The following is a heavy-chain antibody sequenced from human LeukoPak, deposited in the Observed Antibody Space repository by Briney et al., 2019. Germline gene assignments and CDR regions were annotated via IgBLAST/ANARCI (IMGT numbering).Heavy chain of an antibody. CDR1: GFTFSTCA. CDR2: ISGSGTGT. V-gene: IGHV3-23*01. Sequence: GGSLRLSCAASGFTFSTCAMSWVRQAPGKGLEWVSGNSGGGTGKGLEWVSAISGSGTGTYYTASVKGRFTISRDNAKNSLYLQMNSLRAEDTAVYYCARDYTTYYYGSGSYAPHYGMDVWGQGTTVTVSS. CDR3: ARDYTTYYYGSGSYAPHYGMDV. D-gene: IGHD3-10*01. J-gene: IGHJ6*02.